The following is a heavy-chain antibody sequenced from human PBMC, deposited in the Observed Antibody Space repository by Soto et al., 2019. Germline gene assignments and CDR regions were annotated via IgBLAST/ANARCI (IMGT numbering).Heavy chain of an antibody. CDR1: GGSISSSS. CDR2: IYYSGST. J-gene: IGHJ5*02. Sequence: QVQLQESGPGLVKPSETLSLTCTVSGGSISSSSWSWIRQPPGKGLEWIGYIYYSGSTNYNPSLKSRVTISVDTSKNHFSLRLSSVTAADTAVYYCARSAATWFDPWGQGTLVTVSS. CDR3: ARSAATWFDP. V-gene: IGHV4-59*08.